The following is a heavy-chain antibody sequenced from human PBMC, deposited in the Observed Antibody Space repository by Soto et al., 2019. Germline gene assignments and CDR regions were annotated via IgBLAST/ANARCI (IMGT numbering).Heavy chain of an antibody. CDR1: GYTFTDQF. J-gene: IGHJ4*02. Sequence: ASVKVSCKASGYTFTDQFLHWVRQAPGQGLEWMGWINPKNGDTTYAQNLQDRVTMTRDTAISTAYMELASLRSDDTALYYCARPTAARWLVYWGQGAPVTVSS. CDR2: INPKNGDT. D-gene: IGHD6-6*01. V-gene: IGHV1-2*02. CDR3: ARPTAARWLVY.